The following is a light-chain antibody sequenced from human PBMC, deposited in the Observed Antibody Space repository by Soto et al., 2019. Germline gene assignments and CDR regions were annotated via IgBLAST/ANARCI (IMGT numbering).Light chain of an antibody. CDR3: QQSYSTLIT. CDR1: QCISSY. Sequence: DVQRSQSPWSLSASVGSRVTITCPASQCISSYLHWYQQKPGKAPKLLMYAASSLQSAVPSRFSGSGYGTDFTLTISSLQPEDFATYYCQQSYSTLITFGQGTRLEIQ. J-gene: IGKJ5*01. CDR2: AAS. V-gene: IGKV1-39*01.